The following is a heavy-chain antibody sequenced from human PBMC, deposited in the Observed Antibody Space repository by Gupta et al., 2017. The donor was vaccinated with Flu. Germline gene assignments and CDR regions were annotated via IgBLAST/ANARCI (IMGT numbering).Heavy chain of an antibody. CDR3: ARGGRWLQLLKWFDP. D-gene: IGHD5-24*01. CDR2: IYYSGST. J-gene: IGHJ5*02. CDR1: GGSISSGGYY. Sequence: QVQLQESGPGLVKPSQTLSLTCTVSGGSISSGGYYWSWIRQHPGKGLEWIGYIYYSGSTYYNPSLKSRVTISVDTSKNQFSLKLSSVTAADTAVYYCARGGRWLQLLKWFDPWGQGTLVTVSS. V-gene: IGHV4-31*03.